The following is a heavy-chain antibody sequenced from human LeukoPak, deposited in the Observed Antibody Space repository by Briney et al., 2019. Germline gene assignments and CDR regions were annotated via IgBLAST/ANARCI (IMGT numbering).Heavy chain of an antibody. Sequence: GTSLRLSCAASGFTFSRYATHWVRQAPGKGLEWVAVISHDGSNKYYADSVKGRFTISRDNSKNTVYLQMNSLRAEDTAVYYCAREVIAARMVDYWGQGTLVTVSS. D-gene: IGHD6-6*01. CDR1: GFTFSRYA. J-gene: IGHJ4*02. CDR3: AREVIAARMVDY. CDR2: ISHDGSNK. V-gene: IGHV3-30*01.